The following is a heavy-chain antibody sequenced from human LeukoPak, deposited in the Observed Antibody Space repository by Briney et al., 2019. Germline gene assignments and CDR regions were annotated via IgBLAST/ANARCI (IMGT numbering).Heavy chain of an antibody. Sequence: PGGSLRLSCAASGFTFSDYYMSWIRQAPGKGLEWASYISSSGTTISYTDSVKGRFTISRDNSKNTLYLQMNSLRAEDTAVYYCARDLYGDHLDYWGQGTLVTVSS. J-gene: IGHJ4*02. CDR1: GFTFSDYY. CDR3: ARDLYGDHLDY. V-gene: IGHV3-11*04. D-gene: IGHD4-17*01. CDR2: ISSSGTTI.